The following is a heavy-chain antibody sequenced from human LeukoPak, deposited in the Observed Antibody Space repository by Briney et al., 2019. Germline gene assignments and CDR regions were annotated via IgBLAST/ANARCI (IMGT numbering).Heavy chain of an antibody. Sequence: PSETLSLTCTVSGGSINDYYWSWLRQSAEKGLEWIGRIDTSGNTKYNPSLKSRVTISVDTSKNQFSLKLSSVTAADTAVYYCARKQRRDYYYDSTEDAFDIWGQGTMVTVSS. CDR3: ARKQRRDYYYDSTEDAFDI. J-gene: IGHJ3*02. V-gene: IGHV4-4*07. CDR1: GGSINDYY. D-gene: IGHD3-22*01. CDR2: IDTSGNT.